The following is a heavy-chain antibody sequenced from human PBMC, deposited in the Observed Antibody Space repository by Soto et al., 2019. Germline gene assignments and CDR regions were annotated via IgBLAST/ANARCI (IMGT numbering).Heavy chain of an antibody. Sequence: TGGSLRLSCAASGFAVSSYSMHWVRQAPGKGLEWVAAMSFDGNSKYFADSVKGRFKISRDTSKNTWSLEMESLGVEDSALYHCTRGRSMIANDDFEYWGHVTQVTVSS. CDR3: TRGRSMIANDDFEY. V-gene: IGHV3-30-3*01. J-gene: IGHJ4*01. CDR2: MSFDGNSK. CDR1: GFAVSSYS. D-gene: IGHD2-21*01.